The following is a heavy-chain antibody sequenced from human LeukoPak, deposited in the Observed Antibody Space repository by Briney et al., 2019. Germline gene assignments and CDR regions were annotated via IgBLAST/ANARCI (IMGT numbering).Heavy chain of an antibody. CDR3: AREGYSRGRPNVDY. CDR1: GYTFTGYY. CDR2: ISTNTGNP. J-gene: IGHJ4*02. Sequence: ASVKVSCKASGYTFTGYYMHWVRQAPGQGLEWMGWISTNTGNPTYAQGFTGRFVFSLDTSVSTAYLQISSLKAEDTAVYYCAREGYSRGRPNVDYWGQGTLVTVSS. D-gene: IGHD6-13*01. V-gene: IGHV7-4-1*02.